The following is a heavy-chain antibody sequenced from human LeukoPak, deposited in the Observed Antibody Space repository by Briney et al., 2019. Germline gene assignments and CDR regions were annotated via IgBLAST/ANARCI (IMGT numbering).Heavy chain of an antibody. V-gene: IGHV5-51*01. CDR1: GSSFTSYW. D-gene: IGHD5-24*01. J-gene: IGHJ4*02. Sequence: GESLKISCQGSGSSFTSYWIGGGRPLPGKGLGGMGIIYPGVSVTTYSPSFQGQVTISADKSISTAYLQWSSLKASDTAMYYCARHSRDGYIGYWGQGTLVTVSS. CDR2: IYPGVSVT. CDR3: ARHSRDGYIGY.